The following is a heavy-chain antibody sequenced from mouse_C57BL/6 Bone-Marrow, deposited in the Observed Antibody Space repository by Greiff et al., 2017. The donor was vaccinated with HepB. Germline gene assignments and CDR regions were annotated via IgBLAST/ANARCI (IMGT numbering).Heavy chain of an antibody. CDR3: AGADITTVVASDY. CDR1: GFTFSDYG. J-gene: IGHJ2*01. D-gene: IGHD1-1*01. Sequence: DVHLVESGGGLVKPGGSLKLSCAASGFTFSDYGMHWVRQAPEKGLEWVAYISSGSSTIYYADTVKGRFTISRDNAKNTLFLQMTSLRSEDTAMYYCAGADITTVVASDYWGQGTTLTVSS. V-gene: IGHV5-17*01. CDR2: ISSGSSTI.